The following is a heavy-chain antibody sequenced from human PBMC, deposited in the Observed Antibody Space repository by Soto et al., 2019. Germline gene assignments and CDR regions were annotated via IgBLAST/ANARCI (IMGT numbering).Heavy chain of an antibody. Sequence: QVRLQESGPGLVKPSETLSLTCTVSGASISRYYWSWIRQSPGKGLEWIGYLYNTGSTIYNPSLKRRVTRAVDTSKNQFSLKMNSVTAADTAVEYGARDRGGYCGVDCYPLDVGGQGTTVTVSS. CDR2: LYNTGST. CDR3: ARDRGGYCGVDCYPLDV. J-gene: IGHJ6*02. CDR1: GASISRYY. D-gene: IGHD2-21*02. V-gene: IGHV4-59*01.